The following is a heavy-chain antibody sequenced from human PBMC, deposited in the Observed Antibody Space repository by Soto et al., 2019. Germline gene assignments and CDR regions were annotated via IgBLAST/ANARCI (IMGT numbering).Heavy chain of an antibody. D-gene: IGHD3-10*01. CDR2: IYYSGST. Sequence: SETLSLTCTVSGGSISSYYWSWIRQPPGKGLEWIGYIYYSGSTNYNPSLKSRVTISVDTSKNQFSLKLSSVTAADTAVYYCARDGRGVIPFDYWGQGTLVTVSS. CDR1: GGSISSYY. CDR3: ARDGRGVIPFDY. J-gene: IGHJ4*02. V-gene: IGHV4-59*13.